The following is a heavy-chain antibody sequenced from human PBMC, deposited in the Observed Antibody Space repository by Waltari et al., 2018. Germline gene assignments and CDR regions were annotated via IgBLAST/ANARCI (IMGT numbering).Heavy chain of an antibody. CDR3: AIGPSFLTLRGYSYGFKFDY. D-gene: IGHD5-18*01. J-gene: IGHJ4*02. CDR1: GGSFSGSY. V-gene: IGHV4-34*01. CDR2: INHSGST. Sequence: QVQLQQWGAGLLKPSETLSLTCAVYGGSFSGSYWSWIRPPPGQGLEWIGEINHSGSTNYNPSLKSRVTISVDTSKNQFSLKLSSVTAADTAVYYCAIGPSFLTLRGYSYGFKFDYWGQGTLVTVSS.